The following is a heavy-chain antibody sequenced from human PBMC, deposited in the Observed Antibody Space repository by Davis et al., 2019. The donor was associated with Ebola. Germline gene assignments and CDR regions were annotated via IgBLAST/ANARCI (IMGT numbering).Heavy chain of an antibody. CDR1: GFTFSSYS. Sequence: PGGSLRLSCAASGFTFSSYSMNWVRQAPGKGLEWVSYISSSSSTIYYADSVKGRFTISRDNAKNSLYLQMNSLRAEDTAVYYCARGATVTTSYFDYWGQGTLVTVSS. D-gene: IGHD4-17*01. CDR3: ARGATVTTSYFDY. J-gene: IGHJ4*02. CDR2: ISSSSSTI. V-gene: IGHV3-48*01.